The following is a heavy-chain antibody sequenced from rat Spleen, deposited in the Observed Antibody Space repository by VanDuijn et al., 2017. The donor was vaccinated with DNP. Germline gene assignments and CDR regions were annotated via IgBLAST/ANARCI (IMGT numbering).Heavy chain of an antibody. J-gene: IGHJ2*01. CDR1: GFNFRNYA. D-gene: IGHD1-10*01. V-gene: IGHV5S13*01. CDR3: ARQGGFKRCATTSYFFDY. CDR2: ISDGGVNT. Sequence: EVQLVESGGGLVQPGRSLQLSCAASGFNFRNYAMVWVRQAPTKGLEWVASISDGGVNTYYPDSVRGRFTISRVDAKNTQYLQMASLRSEDTATYYCARQGGFKRCATTSYFFDYWGQGVVVTVSS.